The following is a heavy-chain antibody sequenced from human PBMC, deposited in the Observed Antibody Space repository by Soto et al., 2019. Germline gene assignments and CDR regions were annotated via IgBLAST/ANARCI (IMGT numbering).Heavy chain of an antibody. CDR1: GFTFSSYG. J-gene: IGHJ6*02. CDR3: ARGINDYGDYSKNFFYYGMDV. CDR2: IWYDGSNK. D-gene: IGHD4-17*01. Sequence: QVQLVESGGGVVQPGRSLRLSCAASGFTFSSYGMHWVRQAPGKGLEWVAVIWYDGSNKYYADSVKGRFTISRDNSKNTLYLQMTSLRAEDTAVYYCARGINDYGDYSKNFFYYGMDVWGQGTTVTVSS. V-gene: IGHV3-33*01.